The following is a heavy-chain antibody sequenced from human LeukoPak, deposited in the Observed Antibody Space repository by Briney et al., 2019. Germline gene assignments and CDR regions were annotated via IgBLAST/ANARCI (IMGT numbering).Heavy chain of an antibody. CDR1: GFTFSSYA. J-gene: IGHJ4*02. CDR3: ARGVEANWVFDY. CDR2: IYSGGST. Sequence: GSLRLSCAASGFTFSSYAMSWVRQAPGKGLEWVSVIYSGGSTYYADSVKGRFTISRDNSKSTLYLQMNSLRAEDTAVYYCARGVEANWVFDYWGQGTLVTVSS. V-gene: IGHV3-53*01. D-gene: IGHD7-27*01.